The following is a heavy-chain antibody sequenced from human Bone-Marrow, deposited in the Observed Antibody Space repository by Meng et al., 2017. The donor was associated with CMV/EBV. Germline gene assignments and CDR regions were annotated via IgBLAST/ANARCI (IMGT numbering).Heavy chain of an antibody. CDR1: GLIFSSDW. J-gene: IGHJ6*02. D-gene: IGHD5-18*01. CDR3: ASSYRYYYYYGMDV. V-gene: IGHV3-7*01. Sequence: GRSLRLSCVASGLIFSSDWMTWVRQAPGKGLEWVASIKQDGGVKYYVDSVKGRFTVSRDNAKNSLYLQMNSLRAEDTAVYYCASSYRYYYYYGMDVWGQGTTVTVS. CDR2: IKQDGGVK.